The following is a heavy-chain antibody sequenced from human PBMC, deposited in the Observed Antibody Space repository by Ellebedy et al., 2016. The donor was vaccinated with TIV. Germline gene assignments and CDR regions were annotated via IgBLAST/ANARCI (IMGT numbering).Heavy chain of an antibody. D-gene: IGHD2-15*01. CDR3: VRGPLGYWSGGSCSADY. V-gene: IGHV5-51*01. CDR2: IYPGDSNT. J-gene: IGHJ4*02. CDR1: GYSFTSYW. Sequence: GESLKISCKGSGYSFTSYWIGWVRQMPGKGLEWMGNIYPGDSNTAYSPSFQGQVTISPDKSITSASLQWSSLKASDTAMYYCVRGPLGYWSGGSCSADYWGQGTLVTVSS.